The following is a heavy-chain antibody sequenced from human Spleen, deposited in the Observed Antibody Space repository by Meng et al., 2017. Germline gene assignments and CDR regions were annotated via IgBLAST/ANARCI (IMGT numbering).Heavy chain of an antibody. CDR2: IRWNSGSI. D-gene: IGHD2-21*01. Sequence: SLKISCAASGFTFDDYAMHWVRQAPGKGLEWVSGIRWNSGSIGYADSVKGRITISRDNAKTSLYLQMNSQRAEDMALYCCAKDIGPAVMTGFDYWGQGTLVTVSS. CDR1: GFTFDDYA. CDR3: AKDIGPAVMTGFDY. V-gene: IGHV3-9*03. J-gene: IGHJ4*02.